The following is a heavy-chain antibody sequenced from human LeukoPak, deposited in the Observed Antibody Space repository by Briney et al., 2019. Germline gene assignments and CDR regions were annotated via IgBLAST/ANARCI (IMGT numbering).Heavy chain of an antibody. CDR1: GGSISSGSYS. Sequence: SETLSLTCTVSGGSISSGSYSWSWIRQPAGKGLEWIGRIYTSGSTNYNPSLKSRVTISLDKSKNQFSLTLTSVTAADTAVYYCAALEAYYSGSGTYHWGQGILVTVSS. D-gene: IGHD3-10*01. CDR2: IYTSGST. CDR3: AALEAYYSGSGTYH. J-gene: IGHJ1*01. V-gene: IGHV4-61*02.